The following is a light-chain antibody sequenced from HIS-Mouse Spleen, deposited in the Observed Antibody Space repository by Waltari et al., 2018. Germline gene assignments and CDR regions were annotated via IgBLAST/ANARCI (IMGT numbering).Light chain of an antibody. V-gene: IGKV1-33*01. CDR1: QDISNY. J-gene: IGKJ4*01. CDR3: QQYDNLPLT. CDR2: DAC. Sequence: DIQMTQSTSSLSASVGDRVTITCQASQDISNYLNWYQQKPGKAPKLLIYDACNLETGVPSRFSGSGSGTDFTFTISSLQPEDIATYYCQQYDNLPLTFGGGTKVEIK.